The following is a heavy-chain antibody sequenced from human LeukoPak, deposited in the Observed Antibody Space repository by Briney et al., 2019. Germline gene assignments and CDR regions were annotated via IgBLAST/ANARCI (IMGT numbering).Heavy chain of an antibody. D-gene: IGHD3-10*01. J-gene: IGHJ4*02. V-gene: IGHV3-30*02. CDR3: TKDKSPYRSGSYFDY. CDR1: RFTFSSYG. Sequence: PGGSLRLSCAASRFTFSSYGMHWVRQAPDKGQEWVAFIRYDGRNEYYADSVNGRFTISRDNSKNTLYLQMNNLRPDDTAVYYCTKDKSPYRSGSYFDYWGQGTLVTVSS. CDR2: IRYDGRNE.